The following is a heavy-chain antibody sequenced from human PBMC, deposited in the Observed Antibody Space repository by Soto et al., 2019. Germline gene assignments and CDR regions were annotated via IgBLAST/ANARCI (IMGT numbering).Heavy chain of an antibody. Sequence: SETLSLTCAVSGGSISSGGYSWSWIRQPPGKGLEWIGYIYHSGSTYYNPSLKSRVTISVDRSKNQFSLKLSSVTAADTAVYYCARGDNSIAARWVGYFQHWGQGTLVTVSS. CDR2: IYHSGST. CDR3: ARGDNSIAARWVGYFQH. J-gene: IGHJ1*01. CDR1: GGSISSGGYS. V-gene: IGHV4-30-2*01. D-gene: IGHD6-6*01.